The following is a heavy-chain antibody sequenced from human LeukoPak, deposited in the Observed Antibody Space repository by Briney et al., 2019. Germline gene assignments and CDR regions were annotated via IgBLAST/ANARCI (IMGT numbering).Heavy chain of an antibody. CDR1: GGSISSYY. J-gene: IGHJ4*02. Sequence: SETLSLTCTVSGGSISSYYWSWIRQPPGKGLGWIGYIYYSGSTNYNPSLKSRVTISVDTSKNQFSLKLSSVTAADTAVYYCAREGGYSYGYNSFDYWGQGTLVTVSS. CDR3: AREGGYSYGYNSFDY. D-gene: IGHD5-18*01. CDR2: IYYSGST. V-gene: IGHV4-59*01.